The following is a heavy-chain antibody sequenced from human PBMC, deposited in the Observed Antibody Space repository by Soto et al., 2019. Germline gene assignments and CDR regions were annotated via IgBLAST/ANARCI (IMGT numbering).Heavy chain of an antibody. D-gene: IGHD6-13*01. CDR1: GFTFSSYA. V-gene: IGHV3-30-3*01. J-gene: IGHJ4*02. CDR2: ISYDGSNK. CDR3: ARGGLGYSSRWHRDEGVFDY. Sequence: GGSLRLSCAASGFTFSSYAMHWVRQAPGKGLEWVAVISYDGSNKYYADSVKGRFTISRDNSKNTLYLQMNSLRAEDTAVYYCARGGLGYSSRWHRDEGVFDYWGQGTLVTVSS.